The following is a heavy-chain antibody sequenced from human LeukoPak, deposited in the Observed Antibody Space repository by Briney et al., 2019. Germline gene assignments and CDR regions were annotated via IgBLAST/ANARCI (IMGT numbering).Heavy chain of an antibody. CDR1: GYTFTSYG. Sequence: GASVKVSCKASGYTFTSYGISWVRQAPGQGLEWMGWISAYNGNTSYAQKLQGRVTMTTDTSTSTAYMELRSLRSDDTAVYYCARDVPAAKDYGMDVWGKGTTVTVSS. V-gene: IGHV1-18*04. J-gene: IGHJ6*04. D-gene: IGHD2-2*01. CDR2: ISAYNGNT. CDR3: ARDVPAAKDYGMDV.